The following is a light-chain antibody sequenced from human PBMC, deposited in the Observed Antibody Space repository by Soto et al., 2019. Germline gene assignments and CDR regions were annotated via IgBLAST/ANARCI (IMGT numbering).Light chain of an antibody. CDR3: QHYSVYPWT. J-gene: IGKJ1*01. Sequence: DIQMTQSPSTVSASVGDRVAITCRASQYVSKWLAWYQQKPGKAPNLLIYKASTLESGVPSRFSGSGSGTEFTLTISSLQPDDFATYYCQHYSVYPWTFGQGTKVEIK. CDR1: QYVSKW. V-gene: IGKV1-5*03. CDR2: KAS.